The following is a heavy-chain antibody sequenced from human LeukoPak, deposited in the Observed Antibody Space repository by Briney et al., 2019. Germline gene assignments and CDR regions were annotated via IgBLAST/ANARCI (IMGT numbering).Heavy chain of an antibody. CDR1: GGSISSLY. CDR3: ARGYQFCVDV. D-gene: IGHD5-12*01. CDR2: IHSSGSM. V-gene: IGHV4-4*09. J-gene: IGHJ6*02. Sequence: PSETLSLTCTVSGGSISSLYCNWIRQPPGKGPEWIGYIHSSGSMTSNPSLKSRVAMSIDTSKKQVSLRLNSVTPTDTAVYYCARGYQFCVDVWGLGTTVTVSS.